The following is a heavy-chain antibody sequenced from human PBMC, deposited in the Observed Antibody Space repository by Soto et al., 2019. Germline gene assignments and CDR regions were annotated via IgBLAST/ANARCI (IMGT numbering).Heavy chain of an antibody. CDR1: GGSISSYY. D-gene: IGHD6-19*01. CDR2: IYYSGST. Sequence: QVQLQESGPGLVKPSETLSLTCTVSGGSISSYYWSWIRQPPGKGLEWIGYIYYSGSTNYNPSLKSRVTTSVDTSKNQFSLKLSSVTAADRAVYYCAGHLSSGWFSNWFDPWGQGTLVTVSS. J-gene: IGHJ5*02. V-gene: IGHV4-59*08. CDR3: AGHLSSGWFSNWFDP.